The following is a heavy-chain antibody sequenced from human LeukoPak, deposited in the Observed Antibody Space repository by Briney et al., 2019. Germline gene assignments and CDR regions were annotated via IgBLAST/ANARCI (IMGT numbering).Heavy chain of an antibody. J-gene: IGHJ6*03. V-gene: IGHV3-21*01. Sequence: GGSLRLSCAASGFTFSSYSMNWVRQAPGKGLEWVSSISSSSSYIYYADSVKGRFTISRDNAKNSLYLQMNSLRAEDTAVYYCARDPGYCSGGSCQYYYYYYMDAWGKGTTVTVSS. CDR1: GFTFSSYS. CDR3: ARDPGYCSGGSCQYYYYYYMDA. CDR2: ISSSSSYI. D-gene: IGHD2-15*01.